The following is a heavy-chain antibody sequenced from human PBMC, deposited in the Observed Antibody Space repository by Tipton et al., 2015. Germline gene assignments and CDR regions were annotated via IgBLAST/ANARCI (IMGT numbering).Heavy chain of an antibody. Sequence: TLSLTCTVSSGSISRSYWSWIRQPPGKGLEWIGYIFYDGSTNYNPSLKSRLTMSVDTSKTQFSLKMSSVTASDTAVYYCARARGRHGGLFDSWGQGILVTVSS. V-gene: IGHV4-59*01. J-gene: IGHJ4*02. CDR3: ARARGRHGGLFDS. CDR2: IFYDGST. CDR1: SGSISRSY. D-gene: IGHD4-23*01.